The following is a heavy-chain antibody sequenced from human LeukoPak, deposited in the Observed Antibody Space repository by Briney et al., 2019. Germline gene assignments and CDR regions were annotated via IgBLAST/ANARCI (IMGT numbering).Heavy chain of an antibody. CDR2: INHSGTT. J-gene: IGHJ6*03. Sequence: SETLSLTCAVYGGTFSGYYWSWIRQPPGKGLEWIGEINHSGTTNYNASLKSRVSISIDTSKNQFSLKVRSVTAADTGVYYCASSRGYSSSLWYYYMDVWGKATTVTVSS. CDR1: GGTFSGYY. D-gene: IGHD6-13*01. CDR3: ASSRGYSSSLWYYYMDV. V-gene: IGHV4-34*01.